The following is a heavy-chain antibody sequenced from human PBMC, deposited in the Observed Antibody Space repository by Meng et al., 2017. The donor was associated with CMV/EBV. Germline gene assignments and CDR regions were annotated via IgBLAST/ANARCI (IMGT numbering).Heavy chain of an antibody. D-gene: IGHD6-19*01. CDR3: AYSGIAVDGPNDY. J-gene: IGHJ4*02. V-gene: IGHV3-21*01. Sequence: GESLKISCAASGFTFSSYSMNWVRQAPGKGLEWVSSISSSSSYIYYADSVKGRFTISRDNAKNSLYLQMNSLRAEDTAVYYCAYSGIAVDGPNDYWGQGTLVTVSS. CDR1: GFTFSSYS. CDR2: ISSSSSYI.